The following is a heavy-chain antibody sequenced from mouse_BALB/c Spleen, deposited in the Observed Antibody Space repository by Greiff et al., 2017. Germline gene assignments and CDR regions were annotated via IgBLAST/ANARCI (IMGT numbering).Heavy chain of an antibody. CDR1: GYSFTDYI. CDR2: INPYYGST. D-gene: IGHD2-14*01. Sequence: EVQLQQTGPELVKPGASVKISCKASGYSFTDYIMLWVKQSHGKSLEWIGNINPYYGSTSYNLKFKGKATLTVDKSSSTAYMQLNSLTSEDSAVYYCARSRRYDAMDYWGQGTSVTVSS. CDR3: ARSRRYDAMDY. J-gene: IGHJ4*01. V-gene: IGHV1-39*01.